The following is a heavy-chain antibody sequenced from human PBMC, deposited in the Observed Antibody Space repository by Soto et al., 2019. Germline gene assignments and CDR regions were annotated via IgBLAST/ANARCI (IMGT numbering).Heavy chain of an antibody. CDR2: IYYSAST. J-gene: IGHJ4*02. CDR3: ARSHSSSSGGNFDY. CDR1: GGSISSYY. D-gene: IGHD6-6*01. Sequence: SETLSLTCTVSGGSISSYYWSWIRQPPGKGLEWIGYIYYSASTNYNPSLKSRVTISVDTSKTQFSLKLSSVTAADTAVYYCARSHSSSSGGNFDYWGQGTLVTVSS. V-gene: IGHV4-59*01.